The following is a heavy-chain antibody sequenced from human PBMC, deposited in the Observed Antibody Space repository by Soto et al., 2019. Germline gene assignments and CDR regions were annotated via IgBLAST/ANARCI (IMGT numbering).Heavy chain of an antibody. J-gene: IGHJ4*02. Sequence: GASVXXXXKASGYTFTSYDINWVRQXXXXXLEWMGWMNXXXXXXXXXXXXXXXXXXXXXXXISTAYMELSSLTSEDTAVYYCARGDSLLDYWGQGALVTVS. CDR3: ARGDSLLDY. V-gene: IGHV1-8*01. CDR2: MNXXXXXX. CDR1: GYTFTSYD. D-gene: IGHD3-22*01.